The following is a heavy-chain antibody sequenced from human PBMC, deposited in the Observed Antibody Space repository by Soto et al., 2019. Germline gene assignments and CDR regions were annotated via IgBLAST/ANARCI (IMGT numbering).Heavy chain of an antibody. V-gene: IGHV4-34*01. CDR1: GGSFSGYY. J-gene: IGHJ4*02. Sequence: SETLSLTCAVYGGSFSGYYWSWIRQPPGKGLEWIGEINHSGSTNYNPSLKSRVTISVDTSKNQFSLKLSSVTAADTAVYYCARSRPEPGNIVVVVAATLIGVVFDYWGQGTLVTVS. D-gene: IGHD2-15*01. CDR2: INHSGST. CDR3: ARSRPEPGNIVVVVAATLIGVVFDY.